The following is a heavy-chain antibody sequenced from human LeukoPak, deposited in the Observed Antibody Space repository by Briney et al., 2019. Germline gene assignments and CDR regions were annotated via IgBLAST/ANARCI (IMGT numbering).Heavy chain of an antibody. Sequence: TGGSLRLSCAASGFTFSSYGMHWVRQAPGKGLEWVAFIRYDGSNKYYADSVKGRFTISGDNSKNTLYLQMNSLRAEDTAVYYCARDGGIAAAGTIDYWGQGTLVTVSS. V-gene: IGHV3-30*02. D-gene: IGHD6-13*01. CDR2: IRYDGSNK. CDR3: ARDGGIAAAGTIDY. CDR1: GFTFSSYG. J-gene: IGHJ4*02.